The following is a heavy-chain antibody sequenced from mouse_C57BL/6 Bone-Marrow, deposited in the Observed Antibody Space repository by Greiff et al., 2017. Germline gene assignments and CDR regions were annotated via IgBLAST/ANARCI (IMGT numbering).Heavy chain of an antibody. CDR1: GYTFTDHI. CDR2: IYPVSGET. CDR3: GKGGYYDYGGAWFAY. J-gene: IGHJ3*01. V-gene: IGHV1-11*01. Sequence: QVQLQQSGAELASPGASVTLSCKASGYTFTDHIMNWVKKRPGQGLEWIGRIYPVSGETNYNQKFMGKATFSVDPSSSTVYMVLNSLTSEDPAVYYWGKGGYYDYGGAWFAYWGQGTLVTVSA. D-gene: IGHD2-4*01.